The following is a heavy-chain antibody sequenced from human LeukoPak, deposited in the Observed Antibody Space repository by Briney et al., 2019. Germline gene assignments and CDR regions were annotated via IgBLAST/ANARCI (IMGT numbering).Heavy chain of an antibody. CDR3: AREGVGYGYFGYMDV. V-gene: IGHV3-48*04. D-gene: IGHD5-18*01. J-gene: IGHJ6*03. CDR1: SGYI. CDR2: ISSASSTI. Sequence: PGGSLRLSCTASSGYIMNWVRQAPGEGLEWVAYISSASSTIYYADSVEGRFTISRDNAQNSLNLQMNSLRAEDTAVYYCAREGVGYGYFGYMDVWGKGTTVTVSS.